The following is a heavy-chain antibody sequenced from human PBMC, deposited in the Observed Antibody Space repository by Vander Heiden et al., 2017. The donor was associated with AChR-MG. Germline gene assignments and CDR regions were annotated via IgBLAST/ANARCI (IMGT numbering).Heavy chain of an antibody. V-gene: IGHV4-31*03. Sequence: QVQLQASGPGLLKPSQTLSLTCTVSGGSISSGGYYWSWIRQHPGKGLEWIGYIYYSGSTYYNPSLKSRVTISVDTSKNHFSLKLSSVTAADTAVYYCARFTDYGERWFDPWGQGTLVTVSS. J-gene: IGHJ5*02. CDR3: ARFTDYGERWFDP. CDR2: IYYSGST. CDR1: GGSISSGGYY. D-gene: IGHD4-17*01.